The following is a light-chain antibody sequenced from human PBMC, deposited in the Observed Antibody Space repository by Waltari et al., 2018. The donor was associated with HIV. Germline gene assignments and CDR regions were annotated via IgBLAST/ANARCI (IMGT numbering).Light chain of an antibody. Sequence: QSVLTQPPSASGTPGQRVTISCSGSSSNIGSNTVHWYQQRPGTAPKVLIYSNKQRPSGVPDRFSGSKSGTSASLAISGLQSEDEAAYYCATWDDSLNGVVFGGGTTLTGL. J-gene: IGLJ2*01. CDR3: ATWDDSLNGVV. CDR1: SSNIGSNT. V-gene: IGLV1-44*01. CDR2: SNK.